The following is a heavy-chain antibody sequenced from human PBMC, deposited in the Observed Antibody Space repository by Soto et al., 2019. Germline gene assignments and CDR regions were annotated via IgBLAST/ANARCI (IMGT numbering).Heavy chain of an antibody. CDR3: AKPPDYGDHVGAVAFDI. CDR2: ISYDGSNK. Sequence: QVQLVESGGGVVQPGRSLRLSCAASGFTFSSYGMHWVRQAPGKGLEWVAVISYDGSNKYYADSVKGRFTISRDNSKNTLYLQMNSLRAEDTALYYYAKPPDYGDHVGAVAFDIWGQGTMVTVSS. J-gene: IGHJ3*02. D-gene: IGHD4-17*01. V-gene: IGHV3-30*18. CDR1: GFTFSSYG.